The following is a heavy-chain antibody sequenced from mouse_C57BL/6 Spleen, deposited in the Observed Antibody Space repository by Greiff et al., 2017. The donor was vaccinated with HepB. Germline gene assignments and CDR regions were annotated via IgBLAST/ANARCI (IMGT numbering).Heavy chain of an antibody. J-gene: IGHJ4*01. CDR3: ARKIGDYGSRYYAMDY. V-gene: IGHV1-19*01. Sequence: EVQLQQSGPVLVKPGASVKMSCKASGYTFTDYYMNWVKQSHGKSLEWIGVINPYNGGTSYNQKFKGKATLTVDKSSSTAYMELNSLTSEDSAVYYCARKIGDYGSRYYAMDYWGQGTSVTVSS. CDR2: INPYNGGT. D-gene: IGHD1-1*01. CDR1: GYTFTDYY.